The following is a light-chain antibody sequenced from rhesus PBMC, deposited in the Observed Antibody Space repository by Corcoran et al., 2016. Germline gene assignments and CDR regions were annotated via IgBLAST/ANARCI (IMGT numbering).Light chain of an antibody. Sequence: DIQMTQSPSSLSAFVGDRVSITCRASQDISNDLAWYQQKPGEAPKLLIFEASNLKSGIPSRFSGSGSWSDLTLTISSLRSEDFATYYCQHYFTTPYSFGQGTKVEI. CDR3: QHYFTTPYS. V-gene: IGKV1-25*01. CDR2: EAS. CDR1: QDISND. J-gene: IGKJ2*01.